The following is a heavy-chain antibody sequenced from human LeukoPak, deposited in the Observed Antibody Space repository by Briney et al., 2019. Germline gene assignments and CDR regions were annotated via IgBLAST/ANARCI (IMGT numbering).Heavy chain of an antibody. V-gene: IGHV1-46*01. Sequence: ASVKVSCTASGYTFTSYYMHWVRQAPGQGLEWMGIINPSGGSTTYAQKFQGRVTMTRDMSTSTVYMELSSLRSEDTAVYYCARGYSSGALDYWGQGTLVTVSS. D-gene: IGHD6-19*01. CDR2: INPSGGST. CDR3: ARGYSSGALDY. J-gene: IGHJ4*02. CDR1: GYTFTSYY.